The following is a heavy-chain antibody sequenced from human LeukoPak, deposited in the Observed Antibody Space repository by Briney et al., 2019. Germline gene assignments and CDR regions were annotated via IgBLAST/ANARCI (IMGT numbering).Heavy chain of an antibody. CDR2: ISGSGGST. CDR1: GFTFSSYA. Sequence: PGGSLRLSCAASGFTFSSYAMSWVRQAPGKGLEWVSAISGSGGSTYYADSMKGRFTISRDNSKNTLYLQMNSLRAEDTAVYYCAKGFGELPYYFDYWGQGTLVTVSS. D-gene: IGHD3-10*01. J-gene: IGHJ4*02. V-gene: IGHV3-23*01. CDR3: AKGFGELPYYFDY.